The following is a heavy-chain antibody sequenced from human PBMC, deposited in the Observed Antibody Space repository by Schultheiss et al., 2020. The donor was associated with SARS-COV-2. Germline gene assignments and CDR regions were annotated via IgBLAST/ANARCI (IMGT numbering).Heavy chain of an antibody. CDR3: ARTLGGSSRANYYYMDV. Sequence: SETLSLTCTVSGGSISSYYWSWIRQPAGKGLEWIGRIYTSGSTNYNPSLKSRVTMSVDTSKNQFSLKLSSVTAADTAVYYCARTLGGSSRANYYYMDVWGKGTTVTVSS. CDR1: GGSISSYY. D-gene: IGHD6-13*01. J-gene: IGHJ6*03. CDR2: IYTSGST. V-gene: IGHV4-4*07.